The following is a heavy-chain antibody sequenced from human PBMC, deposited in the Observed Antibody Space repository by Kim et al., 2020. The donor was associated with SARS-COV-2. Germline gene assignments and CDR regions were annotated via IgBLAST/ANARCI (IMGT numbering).Heavy chain of an antibody. CDR1: GFTFGTYD. V-gene: IGHV3-23*01. J-gene: IGHJ2*01. CDR2: IISSGGST. Sequence: GGSLRLSCAASGFTFGTYDMHWVRHAPGRGLEWVSGIISSGGSTYYADSAKGRFTISRDNFKNTVYLQLSSLRAEDTAVYYCAKYCISASCTGRYFDLWGRGTPVTVSS. CDR3: AKYCISASCTGRYFDL. D-gene: IGHD2-15*01.